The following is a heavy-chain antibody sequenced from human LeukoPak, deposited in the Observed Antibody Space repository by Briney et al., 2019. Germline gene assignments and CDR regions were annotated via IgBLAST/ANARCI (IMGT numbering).Heavy chain of an antibody. CDR3: ARAFDI. CDR2: IFYSGST. Sequence: RSSETLSLTCTVSGGSISSYYWSWIRQPPGKGLEWIGYIFYSGSTNYNPSLKSRVTISVDTSKNQFFLKLSSVTAADTAVYYCARAFDIWGQGTMVTVSS. CDR1: GGSISSYY. V-gene: IGHV4-59*01. J-gene: IGHJ3*02.